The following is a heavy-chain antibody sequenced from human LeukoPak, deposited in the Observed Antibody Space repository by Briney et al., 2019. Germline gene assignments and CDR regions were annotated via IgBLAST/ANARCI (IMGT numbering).Heavy chain of an antibody. CDR3: AREVRSYGTFDY. CDR1: GGSVSSGSYY. J-gene: IGHJ4*02. V-gene: IGHV4-61*01. Sequence: SETLSLTCTVSGGSVSSGSYYWSWIRQPPGKGLVWIGYIYYSGSTNYNPSLKSRVTISVDTSKNQFSLKLSSVTAADTAVYYCAREVRSYGTFDYWGQRTLVTVSS. CDR2: IYYSGST. D-gene: IGHD5-18*01.